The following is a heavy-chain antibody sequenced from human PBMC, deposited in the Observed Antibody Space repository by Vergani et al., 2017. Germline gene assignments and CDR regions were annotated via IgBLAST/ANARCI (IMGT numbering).Heavy chain of an antibody. CDR3: AKFPLNITTPDRGYF. Sequence: QVQLVESGGGVVQPGRSLRLSCAASGFTFSGFGMHWVRQAPGRGLEWVALISYDGDTTYYEDSVKGRFTISRDNSKNTLFLQMHSLRVEDTALYYCAKFPLNITTPDRGYFWGQGSLVTVSS. CDR1: GFTFSGFG. V-gene: IGHV3-30*18. CDR2: ISYDGDTT. J-gene: IGHJ4*02. D-gene: IGHD3-22*01.